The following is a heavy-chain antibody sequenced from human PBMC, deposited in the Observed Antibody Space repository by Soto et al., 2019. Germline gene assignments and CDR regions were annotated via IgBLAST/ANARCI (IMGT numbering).Heavy chain of an antibody. CDR3: AILSRFWGSYRSLLVVPV. Sequence: ASVKVSCKASGGTFSSYAISWVRQAPGQGLEWMGGIIPIFGTANYAQKFQGRVTITADESTSTAYMELSSLRSEDTAVYYCAILSRFWGSYRSLLVVPVWGQGTLVTVSS. CDR1: GGTFSSYA. CDR2: IIPIFGTA. V-gene: IGHV1-69*13. J-gene: IGHJ4*02. D-gene: IGHD3-16*02.